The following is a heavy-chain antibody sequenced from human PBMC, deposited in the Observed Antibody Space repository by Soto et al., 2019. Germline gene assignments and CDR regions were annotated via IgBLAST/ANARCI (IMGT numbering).Heavy chain of an antibody. CDR3: AKDSSITAAGSGGWFDP. CDR2: ISFDGGNQ. J-gene: IGHJ5*02. CDR1: GFACNTAG. V-gene: IGHV3-30*18. D-gene: IGHD6-13*01. Sequence: QVQLVQTWGCVVQPGRSLRLSCAASGFACNTAGLHWVRQAPGKGLEWVAGISFDGGNQYYADSVKGRFTISRDKSNNTLFLQMNILGAEDTATYYCAKDSSITAAGSGGWFDPWGQGTLVIVSS.